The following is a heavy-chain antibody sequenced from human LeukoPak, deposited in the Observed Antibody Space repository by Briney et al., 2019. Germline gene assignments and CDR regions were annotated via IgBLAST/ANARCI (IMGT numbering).Heavy chain of an antibody. CDR2: INQDGSEK. V-gene: IGHV3-7*03. Sequence: PGGSLRLSCGASGFTFDDYWMSWVRQAPGQGLEWVANINQDGSEKYYLDSAKGRFTISRDNAKNSLYLQMNSLRAEDMALYYCAKDKGSSWYRDAFDIWGQGTMVTVSS. D-gene: IGHD6-13*01. J-gene: IGHJ3*02. CDR1: GFTFDDYW. CDR3: AKDKGSSWYRDAFDI.